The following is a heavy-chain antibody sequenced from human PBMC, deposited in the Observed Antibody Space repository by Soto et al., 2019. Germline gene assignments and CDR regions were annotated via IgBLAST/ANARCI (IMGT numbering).Heavy chain of an antibody. D-gene: IGHD5-18*01. Sequence: ASVKVSCKASGYTFTNYYMHWVRQAPGQGLEWMGIINPNGGGTTYAQKFQGRVSVTRDTSTSTVYMELSSLRSEDTAVYYCARISSDTAINYDFEYWGQGTLVTVSS. V-gene: IGHV1-46*01. J-gene: IGHJ4*02. CDR3: ARISSDTAINYDFEY. CDR1: GYTFTNYY. CDR2: INPNGGGT.